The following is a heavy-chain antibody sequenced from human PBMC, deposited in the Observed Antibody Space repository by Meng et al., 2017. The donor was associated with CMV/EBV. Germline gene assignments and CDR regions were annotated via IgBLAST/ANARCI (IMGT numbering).Heavy chain of an antibody. D-gene: IGHD3-3*01. CDR3: ARDRYYDFWSGYHQGDAFDV. J-gene: IGHJ3*01. V-gene: IGHV3-74*01. CDR1: GFTFSSYW. Sequence: GESLKISCAASGFTFSSYWMHWVRQAPGKGLVWVSRINSDGSSTSYADSVKGRFTISRDNAKNSLYLQMNSLRAEDTAVYYCARDRYYDFWSGYHQGDAFDVWGQGTLVTVSS. CDR2: INSDGSST.